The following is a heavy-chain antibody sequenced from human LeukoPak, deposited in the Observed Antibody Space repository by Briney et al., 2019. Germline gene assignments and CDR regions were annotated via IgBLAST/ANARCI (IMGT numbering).Heavy chain of an antibody. CDR3: ARGWQWPNIDFDY. CDR2: IYYSGDT. Sequence: SETLSLTCTVSGGSISSSSYYWGWIRQPPGRGLEWIGSIYYSGDTYYSPSLQSRVTISVDTSKNQFSLKLSSVTAADTAVYYCARGWQWPNIDFDYWGQGTLVTVSS. D-gene: IGHD2/OR15-2a*01. CDR1: GGSISSSSYY. V-gene: IGHV4-39*01. J-gene: IGHJ4*02.